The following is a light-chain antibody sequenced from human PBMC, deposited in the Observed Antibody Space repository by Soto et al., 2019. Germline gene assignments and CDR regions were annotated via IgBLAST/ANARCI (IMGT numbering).Light chain of an antibody. V-gene: IGKV3D-20*02. CDR3: QQRSNWPIP. CDR2: RAS. J-gene: IGKJ5*01. Sequence: DSVWTQSPGTLSLSPGESAALSCRASQTVSITYLAWYQQKPGQAPRLLIYRASTRANGFPARFSGSGSGTEFTLTISSLEPEDFAVYYCQQRSNWPIPFGQGTRLEIK. CDR1: QTVSITY.